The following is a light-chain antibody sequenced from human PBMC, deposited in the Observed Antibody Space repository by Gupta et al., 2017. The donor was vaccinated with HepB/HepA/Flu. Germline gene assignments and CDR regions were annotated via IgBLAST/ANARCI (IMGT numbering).Light chain of an antibody. CDR2: KAS. V-gene: IGKV1-5*03. CDR1: QSISTW. Sequence: DIQMTQSPATLSASVGDRVTITCRASQSISTWVAWYQHKPGKAPKVLIYKASSLESGVPSRFSGSGSGTEFTLTISSLQPDYSATYYCQQYNSFGTFGQGTKVEIK. J-gene: IGKJ1*01. CDR3: QQYNSFGT.